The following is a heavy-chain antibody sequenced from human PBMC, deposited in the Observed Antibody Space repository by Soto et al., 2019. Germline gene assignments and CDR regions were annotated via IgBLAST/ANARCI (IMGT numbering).Heavy chain of an antibody. CDR3: ARFRGSYGMDV. J-gene: IGHJ6*02. V-gene: IGHV1-69*02. CDR2: IIPILGIA. D-gene: IGHD3-10*01. CDR1: GGTFSSYT. Sequence: QVQLVQSGAEVKKPGSSVKVSYKASGGTFSSYTISWVRQAPGQGLEWMARIIPILGIANYAQKFQGRVTITADKSTSTAYMEQSSLRSEDTAVYYCARFRGSYGMDVWGQGTTVTVSS.